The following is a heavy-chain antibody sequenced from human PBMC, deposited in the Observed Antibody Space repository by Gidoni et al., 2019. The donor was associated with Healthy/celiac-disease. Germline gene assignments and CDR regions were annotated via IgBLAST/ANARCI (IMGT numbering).Heavy chain of an antibody. CDR3: AREYSGYDYWFDP. J-gene: IGHJ5*02. Sequence: QVQLQESGPGLVKPSETLSLTCAVSGYSISSGYYWGWIRQPPGTGLEWIGSIYHSGSTYYNPSLKSRVTISVDTSKNQFSLKLSSVTAADTAVYYCAREYSGYDYWFDPWGQGTLVTVSS. CDR2: IYHSGST. CDR1: GYSISSGYY. V-gene: IGHV4-38-2*02. D-gene: IGHD5-12*01.